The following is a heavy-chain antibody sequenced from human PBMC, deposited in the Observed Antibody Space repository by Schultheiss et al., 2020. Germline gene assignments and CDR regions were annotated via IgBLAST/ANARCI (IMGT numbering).Heavy chain of an antibody. Sequence: GESLKISFTASGFTFGDYAMSWVRQAPGKGLEWVGFIRSKAYGGTTEYAASVKGRFTISRDDSKSIAYLQMNSLKTEDTAVYYCTRELTRITIFGDYYYYGMDVWGQGTTVTVSS. CDR2: IRSKAYGGTT. CDR1: GFTFGDYA. J-gene: IGHJ6*02. V-gene: IGHV3-49*04. CDR3: TRELTRITIFGDYYYYGMDV. D-gene: IGHD3-3*01.